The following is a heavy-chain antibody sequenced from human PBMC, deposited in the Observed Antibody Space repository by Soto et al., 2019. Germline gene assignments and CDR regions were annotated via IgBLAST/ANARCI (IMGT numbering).Heavy chain of an antibody. CDR3: VHRVLAGQQIDY. J-gene: IGHJ4*02. Sequence: ASVKVSCQASGYTFTSYDINWVRQATGQGLEWMGWMNPNSGNTGYAQKFQGRVTITRDTSKNQVVLALTDMDPVDTATYYCVHRVLAGQQIDYWGQGTLVTVSS. CDR2: MNPNSGNT. V-gene: IGHV1-8*01. D-gene: IGHD6-6*01. CDR1: GYTFTSYD.